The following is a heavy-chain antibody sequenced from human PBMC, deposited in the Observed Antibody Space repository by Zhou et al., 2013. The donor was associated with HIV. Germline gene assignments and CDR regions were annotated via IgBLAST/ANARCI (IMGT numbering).Heavy chain of an antibody. D-gene: IGHD6-6*01. CDR1: GYTFTSYD. CDR2: LNPNSGHT. V-gene: IGHV1-8*01. CDR3: ARGSIGRLKLELTVGSGLRVPYGFEPVSSGFPTGYPLPVTGPPYF. Sequence: VQLVQSGAEVKKPGASVKVSCKASGYTFTSYDIIWVRQATGQGLEWMGWLNPNSGHTGYAQKFQGRVTMTRDTSISTAYMELSRLRSDDTAVYYCARGSIGRLKLELTVGSGLRVPYGFEPVSSGFPTGYPLPVTGPPYF. J-gene: IGHJ1*01.